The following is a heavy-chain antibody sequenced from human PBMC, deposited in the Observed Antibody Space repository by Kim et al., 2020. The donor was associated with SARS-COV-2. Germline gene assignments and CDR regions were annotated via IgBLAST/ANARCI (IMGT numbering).Heavy chain of an antibody. CDR3: AKDKVVYDFWSGYSNYFDY. Sequence: GRFTISRDKSKNTLYLQMNSLRAEDTAVYYCAKDKVVYDFWSGYSNYFDYWGQGTLVTVSS. D-gene: IGHD3-3*01. V-gene: IGHV3-23*01. J-gene: IGHJ4*02.